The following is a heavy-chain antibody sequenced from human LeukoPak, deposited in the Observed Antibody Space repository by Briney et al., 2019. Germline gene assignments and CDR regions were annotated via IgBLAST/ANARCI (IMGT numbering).Heavy chain of an antibody. J-gene: IGHJ4*02. CDR2: TSAYNGNT. V-gene: IGHV1-18*01. D-gene: IGHD3-22*01. CDR1: GYTFTSYG. CDR3: ARGNQKYYDSSGYIDY. Sequence: ASVKVSCKASGYTFTSYGISWVRQAPGQGLEWMGWTSAYNGNTNYAQKLQGRVTMTTDTSTSTAYMELRSLRSDDTAVYYCARGNQKYYDSSGYIDYWGQGTLVTVSS.